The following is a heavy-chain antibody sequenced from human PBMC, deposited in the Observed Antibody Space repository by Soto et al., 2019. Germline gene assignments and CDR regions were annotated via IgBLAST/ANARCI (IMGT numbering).Heavy chain of an antibody. CDR2: INHSGST. Sequence: QVHLQQWGAGLLKPSETLSLTCAVYGGSFSGYYWSWIRQPPGKGLEWIGEINHSGSTNFNPSLKSRVTMSADTSKNQFSLKLTSVPATDTAVYFCARGSVDWGLGDWGQGTLVTVSS. D-gene: IGHD3-9*01. CDR3: ARGSVDWGLGD. V-gene: IGHV4-34*01. J-gene: IGHJ4*02. CDR1: GGSFSGYY.